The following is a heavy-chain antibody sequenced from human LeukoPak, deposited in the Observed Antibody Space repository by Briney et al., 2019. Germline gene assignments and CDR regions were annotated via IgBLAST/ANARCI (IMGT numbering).Heavy chain of an antibody. D-gene: IGHD6-19*01. CDR2: IYYSGST. Sequence: PSETLSLTCTVSSGSISSSSYYWGWIRQPPGKGLEWIGSIYYSGSTYYNPSLKSRVTISVDTSKNQFSLKLSSVTAADTAVYYCARPDSSGWGQIDYWGQGTLVTVSS. CDR1: SGSISSSSYY. V-gene: IGHV4-39*01. J-gene: IGHJ4*02. CDR3: ARPDSSGWGQIDY.